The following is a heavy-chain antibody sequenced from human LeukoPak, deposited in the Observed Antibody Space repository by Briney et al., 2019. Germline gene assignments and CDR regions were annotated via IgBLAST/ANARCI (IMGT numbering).Heavy chain of an antibody. D-gene: IGHD6-19*01. CDR2: INPNSGGT. Sequence: ASVKVSCKASGYTFTGYYMHWVRQAPGQGLEWMGWINPNSGGTNYAQKFQGRVTMTRDTSISTAYMELSRLRSDDTAVYYCARGSSGSVYYYYYCMDVWGKGTTVTVSS. V-gene: IGHV1-2*02. CDR1: GYTFTGYY. CDR3: ARGSSGSVYYYYYCMDV. J-gene: IGHJ6*03.